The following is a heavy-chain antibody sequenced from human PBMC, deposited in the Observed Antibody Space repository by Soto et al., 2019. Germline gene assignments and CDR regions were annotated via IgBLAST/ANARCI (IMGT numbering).Heavy chain of an antibody. D-gene: IGHD3-3*01. Sequence: PGGSLRLSCAASGFTFSSYAMHWVRQAPGKGLEWVAVISYDGSNKYYADSVKGRFTISRDNSKNTLYLQMNSLRAEDTAVYYCARDNNVLRFLEWLPRYYYYGMDVWGQGTTVTVSS. CDR1: GFTFSSYA. J-gene: IGHJ6*02. V-gene: IGHV3-30*04. CDR3: ARDNNVLRFLEWLPRYYYYGMDV. CDR2: ISYDGSNK.